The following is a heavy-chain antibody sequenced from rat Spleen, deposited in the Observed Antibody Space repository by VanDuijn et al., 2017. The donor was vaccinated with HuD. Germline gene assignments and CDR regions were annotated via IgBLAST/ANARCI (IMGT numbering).Heavy chain of an antibody. Sequence: EVQLVESGGGLVQPGNSLKLSCAASGFTFSDYNMAWVRQAPTKGLEWVASIRTGGGDTYYPDSVKGRFTISRDTAQNTLYLQMDSLRSEDTATYYCTRGGNYDFDYWGQGVMVTVSS. CDR1: GFTFSDYN. D-gene: IGHD1-10*01. CDR3: TRGGNYDFDY. V-gene: IGHV5S23*01. CDR2: IRTGGGDT. J-gene: IGHJ2*01.